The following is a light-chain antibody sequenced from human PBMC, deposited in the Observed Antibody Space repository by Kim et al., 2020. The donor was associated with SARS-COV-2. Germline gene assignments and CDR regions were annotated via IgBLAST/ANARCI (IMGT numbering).Light chain of an antibody. J-gene: IGLJ3*02. Sequence: PGKRVAISFSGSSTNIGSKYVYWYQRLPGTAPKLLIYRDNQQPSGVPDRFSGSKSGTSASLAISGLRSEDEADYYCAAWDDSFWVFGGGTQLTVL. CDR3: AAWDDSFWV. V-gene: IGLV1-47*01. CDR1: STNIGSKY. CDR2: RDN.